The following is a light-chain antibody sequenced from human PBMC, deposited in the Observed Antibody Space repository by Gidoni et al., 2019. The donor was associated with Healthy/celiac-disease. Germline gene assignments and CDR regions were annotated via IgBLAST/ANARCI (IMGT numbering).Light chain of an antibody. CDR3: QRSYSTLL. J-gene: IGKJ2*01. CDR2: AAS. CDR1: QSISSY. V-gene: IGKV1-39*01. Sequence: DIHMPQSPSSLSASVGDRVTITCRASQSISSYLNWYQQKPGKAPKLLIYAASSLKSGFPSRYNGRGAGTDFTITISSLQPEDFTTYYCQRSYSTLLFGQGTKLEIK.